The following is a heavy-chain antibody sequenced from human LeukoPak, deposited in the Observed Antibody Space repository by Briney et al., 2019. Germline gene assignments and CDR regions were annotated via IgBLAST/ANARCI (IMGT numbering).Heavy chain of an antibody. V-gene: IGHV3-33*01. Sequence: GGSLRLSCAASGFTFSSYGMHWVRQAPGKGLEWVAVIWYDGSNKYYADSVKGRFTISRDNSKNTLYLQMNSLRAEDTAVYHCARGGNGGGLYYYYGMDVWGQGTTVTVSS. CDR2: IWYDGSNK. CDR1: GFTFSSYG. CDR3: ARGGNGGGLYYYYGMDV. D-gene: IGHD2-21*01. J-gene: IGHJ6*02.